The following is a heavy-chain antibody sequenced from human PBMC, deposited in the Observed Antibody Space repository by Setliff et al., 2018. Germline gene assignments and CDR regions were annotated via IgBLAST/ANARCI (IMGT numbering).Heavy chain of an antibody. Sequence: PGGSLRLSCAASGFTFSSSAMAWVRQAPGKGLEWVSAISSTITSTYYADSVKGRFTIFRDNSKNTLYLQMNSLRAEDTAVYYCAKHGAYNDFLTGYNFYYDMDVWGQGTTVTVSS. D-gene: IGHD3-9*01. CDR3: AKHGAYNDFLTGYNFYYDMDV. J-gene: IGHJ6*02. CDR1: GFTFSSSA. V-gene: IGHV3-23*01. CDR2: ISSTITST.